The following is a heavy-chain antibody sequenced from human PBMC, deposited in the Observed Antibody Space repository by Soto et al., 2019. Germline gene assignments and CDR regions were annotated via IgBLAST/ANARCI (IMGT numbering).Heavy chain of an antibody. J-gene: IGHJ4*02. CDR2: ISGSGGST. CDR1: GFTFSSYA. Sequence: EVQLLESGGGLVQPGGSLRLSCAASGFTFSSYAMSWVRQAPGKGLEWASVISGSGGSTYYADSVKGRFTISRDKSKNTLYLQMNSLRAEDTAVYYCAKRGVGFDFDYWGQGTLVTVSS. D-gene: IGHD1-26*01. CDR3: AKRGVGFDFDY. V-gene: IGHV3-23*01.